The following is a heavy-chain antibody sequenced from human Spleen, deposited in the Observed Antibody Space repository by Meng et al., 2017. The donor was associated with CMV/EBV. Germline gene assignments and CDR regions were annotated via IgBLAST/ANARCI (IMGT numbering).Heavy chain of an antibody. V-gene: IGHV1-18*01. CDR1: GYTFTSYG. CDR2: ISAYNDNI. D-gene: IGHD6-19*01. J-gene: IGHJ4*02. CDR3: AREVPSVAGFDY. Sequence: ASVKVSCKASGYTFTSYGISWVRQAPGQGLEWMGWISAYNDNIDYAQNLQGRVTMTTDTSTNTAYMDLRSLTSDDTAVYYCAREVPSVAGFDYWGQGTLVTVSS.